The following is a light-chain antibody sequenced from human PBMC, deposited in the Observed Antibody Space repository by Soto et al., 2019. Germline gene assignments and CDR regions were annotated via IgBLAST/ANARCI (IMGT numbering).Light chain of an antibody. Sequence: DIQMTQSPSSLSASVGDRVTITCRASQTFSNFLNWYQQKPGKAPKLLGYGASSLQSGVPSRFSGSGSGTDFTLTITSLQPEDFATYYCQQSYSTPYTFGQGTKLQIK. J-gene: IGKJ2*01. V-gene: IGKV1-39*01. CDR3: QQSYSTPYT. CDR2: GAS. CDR1: QTFSNF.